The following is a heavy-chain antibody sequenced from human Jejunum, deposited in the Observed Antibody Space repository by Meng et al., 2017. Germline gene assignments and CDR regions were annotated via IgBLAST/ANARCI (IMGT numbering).Heavy chain of an antibody. CDR2: IKEDGSVK. CDR1: GFTFSRNW. J-gene: IGHJ4*02. V-gene: IGHV3-7*01. CDR3: AGGHN. Sequence: GGSLRLSCAASGFTFSRNWMSWVRQAPGKGLEWVANIKEDGSVKSNVDSVKGRFTISRDNTKNSLYLQMNSLRDEDTAIYYCAGGHNWGQGTLVTVSS.